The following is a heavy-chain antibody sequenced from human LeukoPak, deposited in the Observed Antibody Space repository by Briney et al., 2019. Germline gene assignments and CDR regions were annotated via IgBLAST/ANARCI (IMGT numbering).Heavy chain of an antibody. CDR2: IYYSGST. J-gene: IGHJ3*02. CDR3: ARWGVMGAFDI. Sequence: RQPPGTGLEWIGYIYYSGSTNYNPSLKSRVTISVGTSKNQFSLKLSSVTAADTAVYYCARWGVMGAFDIWGQGTMVTVSS. D-gene: IGHD3-16*01. V-gene: IGHV4-59*01.